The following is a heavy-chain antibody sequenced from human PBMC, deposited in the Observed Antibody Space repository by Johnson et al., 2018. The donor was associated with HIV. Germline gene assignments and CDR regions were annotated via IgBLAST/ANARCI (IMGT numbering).Heavy chain of an antibody. D-gene: IGHD3-22*01. CDR1: GFTFSSYW. J-gene: IGHJ3*01. CDR2: ISYDGSNK. CDR3: AADPIFLGYYFHSSP. V-gene: IGHV3-30-3*01. Sequence: QVQLVESGGGLVQPGGSLRLSCAASGFTFSSYWMSWVRQAPGKGLEWVAVISYDGSNKYYADSVTGRFTISRDNSKNTLYLQMNSLRAEDTAVYYCAADPIFLGYYFHSSPWGQGTMVTVSS.